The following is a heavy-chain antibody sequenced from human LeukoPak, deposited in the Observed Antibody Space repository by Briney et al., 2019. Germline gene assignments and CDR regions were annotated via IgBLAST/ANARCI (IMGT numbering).Heavy chain of an antibody. V-gene: IGHV3-48*03. J-gene: IGHJ4*02. D-gene: IGHD4-23*01. Sequence: GGSLRLSCAASGFTFSSSEMNWVRQAPGKGLEWLSYISSGGSSRYYADSVKGRFTISRDNAKNSLYLQMNSLRAEDTAVYYCASASRQNSLFDYWGQGTLVTVSS. CDR1: GFTFSSSE. CDR2: ISSGGSSR. CDR3: ASASRQNSLFDY.